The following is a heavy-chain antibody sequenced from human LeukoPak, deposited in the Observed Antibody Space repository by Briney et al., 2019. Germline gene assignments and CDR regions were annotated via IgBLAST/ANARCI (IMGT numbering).Heavy chain of an antibody. CDR1: GGSISSYY. CDR3: ARVSPAYDILTGYYYYFDY. Sequence: PSETLSLTCTVSGGSISSYYWSWIRQPPGKGLEWIGYIYYSGGTNYNPSLKSRVTISVDTSKNQFSLKLSSVTAADTAVYYCARVSPAYDILTGYYYYFDYWGQGTLVTVSS. V-gene: IGHV4-59*01. D-gene: IGHD3-9*01. J-gene: IGHJ4*02. CDR2: IYYSGGT.